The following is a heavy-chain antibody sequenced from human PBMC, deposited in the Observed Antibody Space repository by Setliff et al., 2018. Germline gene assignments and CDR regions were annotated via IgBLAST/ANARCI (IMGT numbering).Heavy chain of an antibody. Sequence: SVKVSCKASGGTFSSYAISWVRQAPGQGLEWMGRIIPIFGTANYAQKFQGRVTITANKSTSTAYMELSSLRSEDTAVYYCATNSYSGGFFAFDIWGQGTMVTVSS. CDR3: ATNSYSGGFFAFDI. CDR2: IIPIFGTA. V-gene: IGHV1-69*06. D-gene: IGHD1-26*01. CDR1: GGTFSSYA. J-gene: IGHJ3*02.